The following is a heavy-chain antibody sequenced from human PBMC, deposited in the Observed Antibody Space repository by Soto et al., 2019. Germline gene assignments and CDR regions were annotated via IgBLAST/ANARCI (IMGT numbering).Heavy chain of an antibody. Sequence: QVQLQESGPGLVKPSQTLSLTCIVSGGSISSGGYYWSWIRQHPGKGLEWIGYIYYSGSTYYNPSLKSRVTISLDTSKNQFSLRLSSVTAADTAVYYCATLLLPYAGSQFDYWGQGTLVTVSS. V-gene: IGHV4-31*03. J-gene: IGHJ4*02. CDR1: GGSISSGGYY. D-gene: IGHD2-2*01. CDR2: IYYSGST. CDR3: ATLLLPYAGSQFDY.